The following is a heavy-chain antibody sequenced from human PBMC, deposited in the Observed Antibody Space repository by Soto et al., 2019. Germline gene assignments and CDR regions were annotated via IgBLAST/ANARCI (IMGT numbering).Heavy chain of an antibody. CDR3: ARGRFLAH. V-gene: IGHV4-34*01. CDR1: GGSFSGYY. Sequence: SETLSLTCAVYGGSFSGYYWSWIRQPPGKGLEWIGEINHSGSTNYNPSLKSRVTISVDTSKNQFSLKLSSVTAADTAVYYCARGRFLAHWGQGTLVTVSS. J-gene: IGHJ1*01. CDR2: INHSGST.